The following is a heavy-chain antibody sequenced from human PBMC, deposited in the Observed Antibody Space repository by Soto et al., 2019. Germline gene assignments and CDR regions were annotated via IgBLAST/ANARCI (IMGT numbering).Heavy chain of an antibody. Sequence: SETLSLTCAVYGGSFSGYYWSWIRKPPGKGLEWIGEINHSGSTNYNPSLKSRVTISVDTSKNQFSLKLSSVTAADTAVYYCARDTPILLTTVGTQRYYYGMDVWGQGTTVTVSS. V-gene: IGHV4-34*01. CDR2: INHSGST. CDR1: GGSFSGYY. J-gene: IGHJ6*02. CDR3: ARDTPILLTTVGTQRYYYGMDV. D-gene: IGHD4-17*01.